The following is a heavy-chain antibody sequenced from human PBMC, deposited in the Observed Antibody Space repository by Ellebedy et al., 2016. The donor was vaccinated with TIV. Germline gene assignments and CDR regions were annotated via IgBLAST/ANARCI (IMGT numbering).Heavy chain of an antibody. Sequence: SQTLSLTXXVNSGSFTAFHWSWIRQSPGQGLQWLAEINHSGTTNYNPSLDSRVTISVDPSRKQFSLRVTSVTAADTAVYYCGRGRYWGFDVWGQGTVVTVSS. CDR1: SGSFTAFH. CDR2: INHSGTT. CDR3: GRGRYWGFDV. V-gene: IGHV4-34*01. D-gene: IGHD2-21*01. J-gene: IGHJ3*01.